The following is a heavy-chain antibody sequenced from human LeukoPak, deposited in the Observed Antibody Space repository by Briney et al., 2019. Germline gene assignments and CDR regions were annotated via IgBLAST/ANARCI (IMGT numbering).Heavy chain of an antibody. CDR2: IYYRGST. D-gene: IGHD3-3*01. CDR1: GDSITSYY. V-gene: IGHV4-59*01. CDR3: SRVTRSYDAFGI. J-gene: IGHJ3*02. Sequence: SETLSLTCTVSGDSITSYYWSWIRQPPGKGLEWIGYIYYRGSTNYNPSLKSRVTISVDTSKNQFSLTLSSVTAADTAVYYCSRVTRSYDAFGIWGQGTMVTVSS.